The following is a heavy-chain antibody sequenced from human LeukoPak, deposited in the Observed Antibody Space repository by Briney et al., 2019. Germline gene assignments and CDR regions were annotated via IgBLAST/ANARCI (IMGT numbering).Heavy chain of an antibody. CDR3: AELGITMIGGV. D-gene: IGHD3-10*02. CDR1: GFTLSSYS. V-gene: IGHV3-48*04. Sequence: GGSLRLSCAASGFTLSSYSMNWVRQAPGKGLEWVSYISSSGSTIYYADSVRGRFTISRDNAKNSLYLQMNSLRAEDTAVYYCAELGITMIGGVWGKGTTVTISS. J-gene: IGHJ6*04. CDR2: ISSSGSTI.